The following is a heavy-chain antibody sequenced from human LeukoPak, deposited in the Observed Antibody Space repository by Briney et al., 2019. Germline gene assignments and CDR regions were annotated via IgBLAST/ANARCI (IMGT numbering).Heavy chain of an antibody. CDR3: ARPSTRGYAYGSSDFDA. Sequence: KPSETLSLTCTVSGYSINSVYYWGWIRQPPEKGLEWLGSIYHSGSTYYNPSLKSRVTISVDTSKNQFSLKLTSVTAADTAVYCRARPSTRGYAYGSSDFDAWGRGTLVTVSS. CDR2: IYHSGST. D-gene: IGHD5-18*01. J-gene: IGHJ4*02. CDR1: GYSINSVYY. V-gene: IGHV4-38-2*02.